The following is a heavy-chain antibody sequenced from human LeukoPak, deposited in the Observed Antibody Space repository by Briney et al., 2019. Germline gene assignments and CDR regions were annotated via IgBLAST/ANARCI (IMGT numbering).Heavy chain of an antibody. Sequence: ASVKVSCKASGYTFTGYYMHWVRQAPGQGLEWMGWINPNSGGTNYAQKFQGRVTMTRDTSISTAYMELSRLRSDDTAVYYCAREVGTSECYYYYYYMDVWGKGTTVTVSS. CDR2: INPNSGGT. V-gene: IGHV1-2*02. J-gene: IGHJ6*03. CDR3: AREVGTSECYYYYYYMDV. D-gene: IGHD1-1*01. CDR1: GYTFTGYY.